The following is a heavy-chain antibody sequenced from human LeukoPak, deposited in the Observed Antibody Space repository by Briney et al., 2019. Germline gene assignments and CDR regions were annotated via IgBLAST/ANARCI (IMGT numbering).Heavy chain of an antibody. D-gene: IGHD3-22*01. J-gene: IGHJ4*02. CDR1: GFTFSSYA. V-gene: IGHV3-23*01. CDR3: AKEGAYYYDSSGYYPFDY. Sequence: GGSLRLSCAASGFTFSSYAMSWVRQAPGKGLEWVSAISGSGGSTYYADSVKGRFAISRDNSKNTLYLQMNSPRAEDTAVYYCAKEGAYYYDSSGYYPFDYWGQGTLVTVSS. CDR2: ISGSGGST.